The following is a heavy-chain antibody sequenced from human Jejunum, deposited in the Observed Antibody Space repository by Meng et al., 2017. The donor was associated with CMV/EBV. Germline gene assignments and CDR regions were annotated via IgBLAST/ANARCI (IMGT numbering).Heavy chain of an antibody. V-gene: IGHV4-59*01. CDR3: VRGVSPTEWPLEK. CDR2: IHYSEST. D-gene: IGHD3-3*01. Sequence: NVSGGSISSYYWSWVRQSPGKGLEWLGYIHYSESTKYNPSLEGRVTMSLDRSRNQFSLRLSSVTAADTAVYFCVRGVSPTEWPLEKWGQGTLVTVSS. J-gene: IGHJ4*02. CDR1: GGSISSYY.